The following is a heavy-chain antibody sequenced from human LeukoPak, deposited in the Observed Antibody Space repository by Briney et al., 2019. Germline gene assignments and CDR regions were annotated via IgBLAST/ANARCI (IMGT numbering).Heavy chain of an antibody. V-gene: IGHV4-30-2*02. J-gene: IGHJ4*03. CDR3: ARSDIVGAIPFDY. CDR1: GGSISSGGYS. Sequence: SQTLSLTCAVSGGSISSGGYSWSWIRQPPGKGLEWIGYIYHSGSTYYNPSLKSRVTISVDMSKNQFSLKLSSVTAADTAVYYCARSDIVGAIPFDYWGQGTTVTVSS. D-gene: IGHD1-26*01. CDR2: IYHSGST.